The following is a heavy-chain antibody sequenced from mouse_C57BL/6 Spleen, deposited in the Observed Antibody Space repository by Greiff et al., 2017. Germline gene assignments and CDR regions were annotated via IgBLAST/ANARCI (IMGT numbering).Heavy chain of an antibody. Sequence: VKLVESGPGLVEPSQSLSITCTVSGFSLTSYGVDWVRQPPGKGLEWLGVIWGGGSTNYNSAHMSRLSISKDNSKSQVFLTMNSLQTDDTAMYYCAKHASNYDWFAYWGQGTLVTVSA. CDR3: AKHASNYDWFAY. D-gene: IGHD2-5*01. J-gene: IGHJ3*01. CDR2: IWGGGST. V-gene: IGHV2-9*01. CDR1: GFSLTSYG.